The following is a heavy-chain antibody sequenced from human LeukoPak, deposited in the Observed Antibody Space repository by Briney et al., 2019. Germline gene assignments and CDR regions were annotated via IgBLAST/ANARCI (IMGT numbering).Heavy chain of an antibody. V-gene: IGHV1-2*02. CDR1: GYTFTGYY. CDR2: INPNSGGT. D-gene: IGHD1-14*01. CDR3: ARAPRYGVAYFFDY. J-gene: IGHJ4*02. Sequence: ASVKVSCKASGYTFTGYYMHWVRQAPGQGLEWMGWINPNSGGTNYAQKFQARVTMTTDSSASTVYLELRSLRSDDTAVYYCARAPRYGVAYFFDYWGQGTLVTVSS.